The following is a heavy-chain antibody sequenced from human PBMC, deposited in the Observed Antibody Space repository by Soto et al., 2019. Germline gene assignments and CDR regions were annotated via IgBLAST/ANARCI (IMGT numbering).Heavy chain of an antibody. Sequence: EVQLLESGGGLVQPGGSLRLSCAASGFTFSSYAMSWVRQAPGEGLEWVSAISGSGGSTYYADSVKGRFTISRDNSKNTLYLQMNSLRAEDTAVYYCAKERITMIVVGQDFDYWGQGTLVTVSS. D-gene: IGHD3-22*01. CDR1: GFTFSSYA. CDR3: AKERITMIVVGQDFDY. J-gene: IGHJ4*02. CDR2: ISGSGGST. V-gene: IGHV3-23*01.